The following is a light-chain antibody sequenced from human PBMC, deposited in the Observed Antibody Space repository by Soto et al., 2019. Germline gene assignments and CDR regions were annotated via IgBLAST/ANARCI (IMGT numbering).Light chain of an antibody. CDR3: QAWDSSTRVV. CDR2: QDA. J-gene: IGLJ2*01. CDR1: KLGSKY. Sequence: SYELTQPPSVSVSPGQTASITCSGDKLGSKYASWYQQKPGQSPVLVIYQDANRPSGIPERFTGSNSGNTATLTISGTQATDEADYYCQAWDSSTRVVFGGGTSSPS. V-gene: IGLV3-1*01.